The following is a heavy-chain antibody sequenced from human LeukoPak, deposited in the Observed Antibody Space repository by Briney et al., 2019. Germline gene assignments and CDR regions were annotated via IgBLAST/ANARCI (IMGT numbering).Heavy chain of an antibody. V-gene: IGHV3-30-3*01. CDR1: GFTFSSYA. D-gene: IGHD3-10*01. CDR3: AREANYYGSEMFDY. J-gene: IGHJ4*02. CDR2: ISYDGSNK. Sequence: PGGSLRLSCAASGFTFSSYAMHWVRQAPGKGLEWVAVISYDGSNKYYADSVKGRFTISRDNSKNTLYLQMNSLRAEDTAVYYCAREANYYGSEMFDYWGQGTLVTVSS.